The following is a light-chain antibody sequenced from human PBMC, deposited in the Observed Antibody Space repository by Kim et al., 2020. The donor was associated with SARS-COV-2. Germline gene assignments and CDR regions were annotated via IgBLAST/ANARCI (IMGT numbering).Light chain of an antibody. CDR3: CSYAGSYSWV. V-gene: IGLV2-11*01. Sequence: QSALTQPRSVSGSPGQSVTISCTGTSSDVGGYNYVPWYQQHPGKAPKLMIYDVSKRPSGVPDRFCGSKSGNTASLTISGLQAEDEADYYCCSYAGSYSWVFGGDTQLTVL. CDR1: SSDVGGYNY. CDR2: DVS. J-gene: IGLJ7*01.